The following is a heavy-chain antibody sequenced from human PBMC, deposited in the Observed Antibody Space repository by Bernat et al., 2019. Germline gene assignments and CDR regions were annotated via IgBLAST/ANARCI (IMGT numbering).Heavy chain of an antibody. V-gene: IGHV3-33*01. Sequence: QVQLVESGGGVVQPGRSLRLSCAASGFTFSSYGMHWVRQAPGKGLEWVAVIWYDGSNKYYADSVKGRFTISRDKSKNTLYLQMNSLRAEDTAVYYCARGGGHSSSLNYYYYYGMDVWGQGTTVTVSS. CDR3: ARGGGHSSSLNYYYYYGMDV. CDR2: IWYDGSNK. D-gene: IGHD6-13*01. CDR1: GFTFSSYG. J-gene: IGHJ6*02.